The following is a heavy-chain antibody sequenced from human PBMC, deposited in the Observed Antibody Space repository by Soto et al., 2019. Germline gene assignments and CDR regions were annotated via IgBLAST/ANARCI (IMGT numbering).Heavy chain of an antibody. D-gene: IGHD3-3*01. V-gene: IGHV4-61*01. CDR3: AGQAIFGVVINGMDV. CDR1: GGSVSSGSYY. Sequence: QVQLQESGPGLVKPSETLSLTCTVSGGSVSSGSYYWSWIRQPPGKGLEWIGYIYYSGSTNYNPSLKSRVTISVDTSKNQCCRKLSSVTAADTAVYYCAGQAIFGVVINGMDVWGQGTTVTVSS. J-gene: IGHJ6*02. CDR2: IYYSGST.